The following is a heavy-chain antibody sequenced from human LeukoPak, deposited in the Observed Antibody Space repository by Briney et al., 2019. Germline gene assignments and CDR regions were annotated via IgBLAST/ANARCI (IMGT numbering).Heavy chain of an antibody. Sequence: SETLSPTCTVSGGSISSYYWSWIRQPPGKGLEWIGYIYYSGSTNYNPSLKSRVTISVDTSKNQFSLKLSSVTAADTAVYYCARDSSGWYGEDYYYYGMDVWGQGTTVTVSS. D-gene: IGHD6-19*01. CDR1: GGSISSYY. CDR2: IYYSGST. CDR3: ARDSSGWYGEDYYYYGMDV. V-gene: IGHV4-59*01. J-gene: IGHJ6*02.